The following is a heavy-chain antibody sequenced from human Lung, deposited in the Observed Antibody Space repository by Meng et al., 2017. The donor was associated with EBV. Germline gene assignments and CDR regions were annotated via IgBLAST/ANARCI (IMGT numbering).Heavy chain of an antibody. CDR2: ISVKNGEA. J-gene: IGHJ4*02. V-gene: IGHV1-18*01. D-gene: IGHD2-15*01. CDR3: ASRTPGRSYCDY. CDR1: GYIVTNYD. Sequence: QVQLVRSGADAKKPGASMKVSCKASGYIVTNYDISWVRQAPGQGLEWMGWISVKNGEAKYPQNFQGRVTMTTDTTTSTAYMELRSLTSDDTAVYYCASRTPGRSYCDYWGQGTLVTVSS.